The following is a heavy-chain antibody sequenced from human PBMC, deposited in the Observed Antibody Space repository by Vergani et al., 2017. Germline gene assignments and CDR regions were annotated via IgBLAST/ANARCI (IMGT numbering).Heavy chain of an antibody. CDR3: ARAPRGITIFGAINWFDP. J-gene: IGHJ5*02. CDR2: ISSSGSTI. CDR1: GFTFSSYE. Sequence: EVQLVESGGGLVQPGGSLRLSCAASGFTFSSYEMNWVRQAPGKGLEWVSYISSSGSTIYYADSVKGRFTISRDNAKNSLYLQMNSLRAEDTAVYYCARAPRGITIFGAINWFDPGGQGTLVTVSS. V-gene: IGHV3-48*03. D-gene: IGHD3-3*01.